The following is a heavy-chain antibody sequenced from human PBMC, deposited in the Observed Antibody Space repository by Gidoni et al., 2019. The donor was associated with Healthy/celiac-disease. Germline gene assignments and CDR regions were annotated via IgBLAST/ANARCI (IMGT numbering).Heavy chain of an antibody. CDR1: GFTFSSYA. CDR2: ISGSGGST. Sequence: EVQLLESGGGLVQPGGSLRLSCAASGFTFSSYAMGWVRQAPGKGLEWVSAISGSGGSTYYADSVKGRFTISRDNSKNTLYLQMNSLRAEDTAVYYCAKVLVPSVSAFDIWGQGTMVTVSS. D-gene: IGHD6-13*01. J-gene: IGHJ3*02. V-gene: IGHV3-23*01. CDR3: AKVLVPSVSAFDI.